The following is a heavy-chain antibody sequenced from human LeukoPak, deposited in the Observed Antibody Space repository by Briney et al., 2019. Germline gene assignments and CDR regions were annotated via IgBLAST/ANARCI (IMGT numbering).Heavy chain of an antibody. V-gene: IGHV4-34*01. Sequence: SETLSLTCAVYGGSITGYYWSWIRQTPGRGLEWVGEIRYTGATSYNPSLKSRATISTDTSKNQFSLRLSSVTAADTAVYYCARGNILTGYCFDFWGQGALVTVSS. J-gene: IGHJ4*02. D-gene: IGHD3-9*01. CDR1: GGSITGYY. CDR2: IRYTGAT. CDR3: ARGNILTGYCFDF.